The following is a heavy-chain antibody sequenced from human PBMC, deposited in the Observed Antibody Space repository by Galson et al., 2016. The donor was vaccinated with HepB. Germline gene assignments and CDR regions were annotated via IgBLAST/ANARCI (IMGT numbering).Heavy chain of an antibody. CDR2: ITRSGDGP. CDR1: GFSFSNSG. Sequence: SLRLSCAASGFSFSNSGMSWVRQAPGRGLEWVAGITRSGDGPHDADVVKGRFTISRNNSKNALYLYLNNLTAGDTAIYYCGKPGGFDYGGPGALVTVSS. V-gene: IGHV3-23*01. D-gene: IGHD3-16*01. J-gene: IGHJ4*02. CDR3: GKPGGFDY.